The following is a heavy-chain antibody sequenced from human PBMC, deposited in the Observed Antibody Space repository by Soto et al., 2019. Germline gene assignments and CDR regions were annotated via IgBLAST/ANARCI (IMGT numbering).Heavy chain of an antibody. Sequence: EVQLLESGGGLVEPGGSLRLSCEGSGFTFINYAMNWVRQAPGKGLEWVSAVSGGGDAAFYADSVKGRFTISRDNSKNTVTLQISSLGVDDTAVSYCVRKILGTTTLTIYWYFDLWGRGTLVTVSS. V-gene: IGHV3-23*01. CDR3: VRKILGTTTLTIYWYFDL. D-gene: IGHD7-27*01. CDR1: GFTFINYA. CDR2: VSGGGDAA. J-gene: IGHJ2*01.